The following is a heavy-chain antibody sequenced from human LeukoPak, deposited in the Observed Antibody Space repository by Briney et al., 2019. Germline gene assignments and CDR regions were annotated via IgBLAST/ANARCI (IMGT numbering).Heavy chain of an antibody. V-gene: IGHV1-2*06. Sequence: ASVKVSCKASGYTFTGYYMYWVRQAPGQGLEWMGRINPNSGGTNFAQKFQGRVTMTRDTSISTAYMELSRLRSDDTAVYYCASICSGGSCYTRNFDYWGQGTLVTVSS. J-gene: IGHJ4*02. CDR1: GYTFTGYY. CDR3: ASICSGGSCYTRNFDY. D-gene: IGHD2-15*01. CDR2: INPNSGGT.